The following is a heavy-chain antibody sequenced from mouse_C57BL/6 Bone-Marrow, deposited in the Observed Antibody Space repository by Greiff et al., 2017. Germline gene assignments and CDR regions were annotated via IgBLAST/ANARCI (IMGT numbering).Heavy chain of an antibody. J-gene: IGHJ3*01. V-gene: IGHV6-6*01. Sequence: EVMLVESGGGLVQPGGSMKLSCAASGFTFSDAWMDWVRQSPEKGLEWVAEIRNKANIHATYYAESVKGRFTISRDDSKSRVYLQMNSLRAEDTGIYYCTRRALAWFAYWGQGTLVTVSA. D-gene: IGHD3-1*01. CDR3: TRRALAWFAY. CDR1: GFTFSDAW. CDR2: IRNKANIHAT.